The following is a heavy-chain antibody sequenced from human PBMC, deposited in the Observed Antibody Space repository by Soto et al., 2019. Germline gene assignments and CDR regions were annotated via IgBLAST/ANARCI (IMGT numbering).Heavy chain of an antibody. CDR1: GFTFSSYA. CDR2: ISGSGGST. J-gene: IGHJ5*02. D-gene: IGHD6-19*01. Sequence: EVQLLESGGGLVQPGGSLRLSCAASGFTFSSYAMSWVRQAPGKGLEWVSGISGSGGSTYYADSVKGRFTISRDNSKNTLYLQMNSLRAEDTVVYYCAKDKQQWLVGWFDPWGQGTLVTVSS. CDR3: AKDKQQWLVGWFDP. V-gene: IGHV3-23*01.